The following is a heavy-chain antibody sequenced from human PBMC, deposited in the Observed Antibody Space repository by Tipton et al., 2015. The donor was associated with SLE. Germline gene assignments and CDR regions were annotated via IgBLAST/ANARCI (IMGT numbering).Heavy chain of an antibody. CDR2: IYTSGST. D-gene: IGHD1-26*01. V-gene: IGHV4-61*09. CDR1: GGSISSSSYY. Sequence: TLSLTCTVSGGSISSSSYYWSWIRQPAGKGLEWIGYIYTSGSTNYNPSLKSRVTISVDTSKNQFSLKLSSVTAADTAVYYCARDLYWDGFDYWGQGTLVTVSS. CDR3: ARDLYWDGFDY. J-gene: IGHJ4*02.